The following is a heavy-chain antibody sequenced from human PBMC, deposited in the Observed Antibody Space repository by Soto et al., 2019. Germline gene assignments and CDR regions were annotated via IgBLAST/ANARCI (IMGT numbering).Heavy chain of an antibody. Sequence: QITLKESGPSLVKPTQTLTLTCTFSGFSLSTSGVGVAWIRQPPGKALEWLALIYWDDDKRYSPSLKSRLTITKDTSKNQVVLTMTNMDPVDTATYYCAHRAVAAAQKNYFDYWGQGTLVTVSS. CDR3: AHRAVAAAQKNYFDY. J-gene: IGHJ4*02. CDR2: IYWDDDK. V-gene: IGHV2-5*02. D-gene: IGHD6-13*01. CDR1: GFSLSTSGVG.